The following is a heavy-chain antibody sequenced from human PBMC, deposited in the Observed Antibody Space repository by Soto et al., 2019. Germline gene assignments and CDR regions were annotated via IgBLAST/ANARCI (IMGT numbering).Heavy chain of an antibody. CDR1: GFTFSSYA. J-gene: IGHJ6*03. CDR3: AKASVPAAMDGYYYYMDV. Sequence: EVQLLESGGGLVQPGGSLRLSCAASGFTFSSYAMSWVRQAPGKGLEWVSAISGSGGSTYYADSVKGRFTISRDNSKNTLYLQMNSLRAEDTAVYYCAKASVPAAMDGYYYYMDVWGKGTTVTVSS. CDR2: ISGSGGST. V-gene: IGHV3-23*01. D-gene: IGHD2-2*01.